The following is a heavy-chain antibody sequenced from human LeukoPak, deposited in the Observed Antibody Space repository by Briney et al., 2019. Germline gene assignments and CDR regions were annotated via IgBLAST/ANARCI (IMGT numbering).Heavy chain of an antibody. Sequence: SETLSLTCAVYGGSFSGYYWSWIRQPPGKGLEWIGEINHSGSTNYNPSLKSRVTISVDTSKNQFSLKLSSVTAADAAVYYCASRGKVRGVRAFDIWGQGTMVTVSS. CDR3: ASRGKVRGVRAFDI. V-gene: IGHV4-34*01. CDR2: INHSGST. D-gene: IGHD3-10*01. CDR1: GGSFSGYY. J-gene: IGHJ3*02.